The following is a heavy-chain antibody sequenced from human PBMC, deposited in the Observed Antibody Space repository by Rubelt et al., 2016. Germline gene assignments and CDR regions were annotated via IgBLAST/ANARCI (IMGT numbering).Heavy chain of an antibody. CDR1: GFTFDDFA. CDR2: ISWNSGST. CDR3: AKVNWPCTDDCYSG. J-gene: IGHJ4*02. Sequence: EVQLVESGGGLVKPGGSLRLSCAASGFTFDDFAMHWVRQAPGKGLEWVSGISWNSGSTGYADSVKGRFTISRDDAKNSLYLQMKSLRAEDTAVEYCAKVNWPCTDDCYSGWGQGTLVTVSS. V-gene: IGHV3-9*01. D-gene: IGHD2-21*02.